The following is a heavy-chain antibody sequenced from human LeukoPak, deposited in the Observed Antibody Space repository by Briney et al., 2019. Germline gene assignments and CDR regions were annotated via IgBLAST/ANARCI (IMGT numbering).Heavy chain of an antibody. CDR2: ISSSGSTI. J-gene: IGHJ4*02. CDR3: ARDQRRGAVAVAY. Sequence: GGSLRLSCAASGFTFSDYYMSWIRQAPGKGLEWVSYISSSGSTIYYADSVKGRFTISRDNAKNSLYLQMNSLRAEDTAVYYCARDQRRGAVAVAYWGQGTLSPSPQ. CDR1: GFTFSDYY. D-gene: IGHD6-19*01. V-gene: IGHV3-11*01.